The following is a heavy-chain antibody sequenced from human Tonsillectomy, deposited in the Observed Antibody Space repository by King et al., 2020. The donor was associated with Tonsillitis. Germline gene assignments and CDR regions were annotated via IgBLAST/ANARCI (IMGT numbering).Heavy chain of an antibody. V-gene: IGHV3-74*01. CDR1: GFIFSNYW. CDR2: INNDGSGT. Sequence: DVQLVESGGGLVQPGGSLTLSCAASGFIFSNYWMHWVRQGPGKGLEWVAHINNDGSGTTYADSVKGRFTISRDNANSTLHLQMNSLRDEDMAVYYCVRDNWGMHDWGQGTLITVSS. J-gene: IGHJ4*02. D-gene: IGHD7-27*01. CDR3: VRDNWGMHD.